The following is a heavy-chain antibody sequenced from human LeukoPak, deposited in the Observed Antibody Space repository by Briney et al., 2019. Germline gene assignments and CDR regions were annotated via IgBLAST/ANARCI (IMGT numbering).Heavy chain of an antibody. J-gene: IGHJ4*02. V-gene: IGHV1-69*04. CDR1: GGTSNSHA. Sequence: ASVKVSCKASGGTSNSHAISWVRQAPGQGLEWMGRIIPNLGTTNRAQNFQDRVTLTADKSTNTAYMELTSLTSYDTAVYCATTNDGGGYQWGDFFDFWGQGTLVTVSS. CDR2: IIPNLGTT. CDR3: TTNDGGGYQWGDFFDF. D-gene: IGHD3-22*01.